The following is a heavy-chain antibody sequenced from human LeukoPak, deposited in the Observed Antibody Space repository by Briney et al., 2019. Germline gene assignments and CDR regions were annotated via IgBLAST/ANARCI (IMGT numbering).Heavy chain of an antibody. CDR1: GGSTSGGNYY. V-gene: IGHV4-39*02. CDR3: ARLAAGSTYYDFWSGYSSFYFDY. J-gene: IGHJ4*02. D-gene: IGHD3-3*01. Sequence: SETLSLTCIVSGGSTSGGNYYWGWIRRPPGKGLEWIGGISSSGNTYYNPSLKSRITISIDSSKNHFSLKLSSVTAADMAVYYCARLAAGSTYYDFWSGYSSFYFDYWGQGTLVTVSS. CDR2: ISSSGNT.